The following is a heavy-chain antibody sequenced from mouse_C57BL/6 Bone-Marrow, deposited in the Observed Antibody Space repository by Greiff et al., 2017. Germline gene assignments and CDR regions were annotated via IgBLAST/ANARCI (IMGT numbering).Heavy chain of an antibody. J-gene: IGHJ3*01. CDR2: INPGSGGT. CDR3: SRGYGSRFAY. Sequence: VQLHQSGAELVRPGTSVKVSCKASGYAFTNYLIEWVKQRPGQGLEWIGVINPGSGGTNYNEKFKGKATLTADKSSSTAYMQLSSLTSEDSAVYFCSRGYGSRFAYWGQGTLVTVSA. CDR1: GYAFTNYL. D-gene: IGHD1-1*01. V-gene: IGHV1-54*01.